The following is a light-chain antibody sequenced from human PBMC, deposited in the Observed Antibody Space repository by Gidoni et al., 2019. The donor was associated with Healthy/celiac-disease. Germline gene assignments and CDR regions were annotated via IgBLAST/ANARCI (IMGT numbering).Light chain of an antibody. CDR2: AAS. V-gene: IGKV1-9*01. Sequence: EIQLTQSPSFLSASVGDRVTITCWASQGISSYLAWYQQKPGKAPKLLIYAASTLQSGVPSRFSGSGSGTEFTLTISSLQPEDFATYYCQQLNSYPLTFXGXTKVEIK. CDR3: QQLNSYPLT. CDR1: QGISSY. J-gene: IGKJ4*01.